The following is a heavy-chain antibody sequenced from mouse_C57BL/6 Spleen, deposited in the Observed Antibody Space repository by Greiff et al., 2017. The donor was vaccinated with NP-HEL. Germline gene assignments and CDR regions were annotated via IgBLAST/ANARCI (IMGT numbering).Heavy chain of an antibody. CDR3: ARQESTVVAPYAMDY. V-gene: IGHV1-50*01. CDR1: GYTFTSYW. CDR2: IDPSDSYT. J-gene: IGHJ4*01. D-gene: IGHD1-1*01. Sequence: QVQLKQPGAELVKPGASVKLSCKASGYTFTSYWMQWVKQRPGQGLEWIGEIDPSDSYTNYNQKFKGKATLTVDTSSSTAYMQLSSLTSEDSAVYYCARQESTVVAPYAMDYWGQGTSVTVSS.